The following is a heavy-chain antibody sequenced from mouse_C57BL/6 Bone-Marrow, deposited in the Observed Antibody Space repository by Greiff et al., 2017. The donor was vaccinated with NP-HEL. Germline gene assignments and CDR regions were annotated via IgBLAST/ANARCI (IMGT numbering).Heavy chain of an antibody. CDR3: ARLGGWYPSYAMDY. J-gene: IGHJ4*01. Sequence: EVQLQESGPGLVKPCQSLSLTCSVTGYSITSGYYWNWIRQFPGTKLEWMGYISYDGSNNYNPSHQNRISITRDTSKNQFFLKLNSVTTEDTATYYCARLGGWYPSYAMDYWGQGTSVTVST. CDR2: ISYDGSN. D-gene: IGHD2-1*01. V-gene: IGHV3-6*01. CDR1: GYSITSGYY.